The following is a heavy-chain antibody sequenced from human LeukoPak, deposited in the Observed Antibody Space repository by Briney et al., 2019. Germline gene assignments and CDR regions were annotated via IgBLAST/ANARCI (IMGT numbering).Heavy chain of an antibody. J-gene: IGHJ4*02. CDR1: GFTFSSYA. CDR3: AKDSTSGSYYLDY. V-gene: IGHV3-23*01. D-gene: IGHD1-26*01. Sequence: PGGSLRLSCAASGFTFSSYAMSWVRQAPGKGLEWVSAISGSGGSTYYADSVKGRSTISRDNSKNTLYLQMNSLRAEDTAVYYCAKDSTSGSYYLDYWGQGTLVTVSS. CDR2: ISGSGGST.